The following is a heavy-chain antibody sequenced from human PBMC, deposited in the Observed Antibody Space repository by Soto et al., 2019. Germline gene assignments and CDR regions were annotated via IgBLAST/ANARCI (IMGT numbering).Heavy chain of an antibody. CDR3: ARLYCNGGSCDSSFDS. CDR2: IKQDGSDK. CDR1: GFIFSTYW. Sequence: GGSLRLSCSASGFIFSTYWMSWVRQAPGKGLEWVANIKQDGSDKRYVDSVMGRFTISRDNARNSLYLQMDSLRAEDTAVYYCARLYCNGGSCDSSFDSWGQGTRGTGSS. V-gene: IGHV3-7*01. J-gene: IGHJ4*02. D-gene: IGHD2-15*01.